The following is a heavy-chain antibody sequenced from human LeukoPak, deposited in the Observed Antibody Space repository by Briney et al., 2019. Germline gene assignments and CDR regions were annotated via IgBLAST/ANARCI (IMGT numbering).Heavy chain of an antibody. D-gene: IGHD5-24*01. V-gene: IGHV3-30*02. CDR2: IQYDGNNK. CDR3: AKDPRVGSRVATPCH. CDR1: GFTFSFNG. J-gene: IGHJ4*02. Sequence: GGSLRLSCAASGFTFSFNGMHWVRQAPGKGLEWVALIQYDGNNKYYTDSVKGRFTISRDNSKNTLYLQMNSLRAEDTAVYYCAKDPRVGSRVATPCHWGQGTLVTVSS.